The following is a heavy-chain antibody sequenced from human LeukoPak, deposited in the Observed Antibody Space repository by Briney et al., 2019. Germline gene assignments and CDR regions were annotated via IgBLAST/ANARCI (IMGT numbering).Heavy chain of an antibody. D-gene: IGHD3-22*01. CDR3: ARVPLSDYYDSSGYLDY. V-gene: IGHV4-34*01. Sequence: SETLSLTCAVYGGSFSGYYWSWIRQPPGKGLEWIGEINHSGSTSYNPSLKSRVTISVDTSKNQFSLKLSSVTAADTAVYYCARVPLSDYYDSSGYLDYWGQGTLVTVSS. CDR1: GGSFSGYY. J-gene: IGHJ4*02. CDR2: INHSGST.